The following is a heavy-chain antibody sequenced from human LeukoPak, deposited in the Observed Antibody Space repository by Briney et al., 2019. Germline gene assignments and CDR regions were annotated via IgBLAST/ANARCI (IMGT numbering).Heavy chain of an antibody. V-gene: IGHV1-18*01. Sequence: GASVKVSCKASGYTFTSFYITWVRQAPGQGLEWLGWISAYSGSANYAQRFQGRVTMTIDRSTNTAYMDLRSLTDDDTAAYWCTRGYGGWPTYIDYWGQGSLVIVSS. J-gene: IGHJ4*02. D-gene: IGHD5-12*01. CDR2: ISAYSGSA. CDR1: GYTFTSFY. CDR3: TRGYGGWPTYIDY.